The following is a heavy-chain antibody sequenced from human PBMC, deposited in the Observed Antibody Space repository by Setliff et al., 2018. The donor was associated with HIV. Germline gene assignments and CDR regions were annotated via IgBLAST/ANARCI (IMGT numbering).Heavy chain of an antibody. CDR2: INWSGSTT. V-gene: IGHV3-20*04. J-gene: IGHJ4*02. Sequence: PGGSLRLSCVVSGFTFDDYGMSWVRQTPGAGLEWLSDINWSGSTTGYADSVEGRFTISRDNAKNTLYLQMNSLRAEDTAVYYCAKMIVLMVYAHPGPFDYWGQGTLVTVSS. D-gene: IGHD2-8*01. CDR3: AKMIVLMVYAHPGPFDY. CDR1: GFTFDDYG.